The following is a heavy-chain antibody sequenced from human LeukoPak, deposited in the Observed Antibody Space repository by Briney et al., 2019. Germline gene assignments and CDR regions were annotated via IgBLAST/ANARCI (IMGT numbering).Heavy chain of an antibody. J-gene: IGHJ3*02. D-gene: IGHD5-18*01. CDR2: ISSSSSYI. Sequence: GGSLRLSCAASGFTFSSYSMNWVRQAPGKGLEWVSSISSSSSYIYYADSVKGRFTISRDNSKNTLYLQMNSLRAEDTAVYYCAKPGGYSYGWTDAFDIWGQGTMVTVSS. CDR1: GFTFSSYS. CDR3: AKPGGYSYGWTDAFDI. V-gene: IGHV3-21*04.